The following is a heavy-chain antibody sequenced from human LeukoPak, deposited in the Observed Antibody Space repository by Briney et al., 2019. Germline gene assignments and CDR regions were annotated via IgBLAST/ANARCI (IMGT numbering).Heavy chain of an antibody. V-gene: IGHV3-74*01. D-gene: IGHD1-14*01. CDR1: GFTFSSYW. CDR2: INPGGSSI. J-gene: IGHJ4*02. CDR3: ARSNQADDY. Sequence: PGRSLRLSCAASGFTFSSYWMHWVRQVPGKGLVWVARINPGGSSITYADSVKGRFTISRDNTKNTLYPQMDSLRAEDTGVYYCARSNQADDYWGRGTLVTVSS.